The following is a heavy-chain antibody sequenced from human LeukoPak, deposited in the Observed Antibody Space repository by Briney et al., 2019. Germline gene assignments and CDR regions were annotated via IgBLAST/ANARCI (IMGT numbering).Heavy chain of an antibody. J-gene: IGHJ4*02. Sequence: SQTLSLTCTVSGGSISSGGYYWSWIRQHPGKGLEWIGYIYYSGSTYYNPSLKSRVTISVDTSKNQFFLKLSSVTAADTAVYYCARTGSYRFKYYFDYWGQGTLVTVSS. CDR1: GGSISSGGYY. CDR2: IYYSGST. CDR3: ARTGSYRFKYYFDY. V-gene: IGHV4-31*03. D-gene: IGHD3-16*02.